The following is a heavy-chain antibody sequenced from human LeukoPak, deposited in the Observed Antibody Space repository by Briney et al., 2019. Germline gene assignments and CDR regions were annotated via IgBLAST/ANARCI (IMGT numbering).Heavy chain of an antibody. CDR3: SYYDSSGARSFDY. CDR1: GFTFSSYS. J-gene: IGHJ4*02. Sequence: PGGSLRLSCAASGFTFSSYSMNWVRQAPGKRLEWVSSISSSSSYIYYADSVKGRFTISRDNAKNSLYLQTNSLRAEDTAVYYCSYYDSSGARSFDYWGQGTLVTVSS. V-gene: IGHV3-21*01. D-gene: IGHD3-22*01. CDR2: ISSSSSYI.